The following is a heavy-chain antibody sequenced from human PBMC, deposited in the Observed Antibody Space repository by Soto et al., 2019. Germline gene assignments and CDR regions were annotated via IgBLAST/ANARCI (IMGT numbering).Heavy chain of an antibody. J-gene: IGHJ3*02. CDR1: GFTFSSYS. CDR3: ARERPDCSGGSCYPPTYDAFDI. D-gene: IGHD2-15*01. Sequence: PGGSLRLSCAASGFTFSSYSMNWVRQAPGKGLEWVSSISSSSSYIYYADSVKGRFTISRDNAKNSLYLQMNSLRAEDTAVYYCARERPDCSGGSCYPPTYDAFDIWGQGTMVTVSS. CDR2: ISSSSSYI. V-gene: IGHV3-21*01.